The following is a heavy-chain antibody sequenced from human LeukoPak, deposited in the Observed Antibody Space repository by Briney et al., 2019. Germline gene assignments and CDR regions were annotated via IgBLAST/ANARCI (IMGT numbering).Heavy chain of an antibody. D-gene: IGHD4-11*01. Sequence: PSETLSLTCTVSGYSINNGYYWGWIRQPPGKGLEWIASIYYSGSSYYSPSLKSRVTMSVDTSKNQFSLKLSSVTAADTAIYYCVRLDYSNFFDYWGQGNLVTVSS. V-gene: IGHV4-38-2*02. J-gene: IGHJ4*02. CDR1: GYSINNGYY. CDR3: VRLDYSNFFDY. CDR2: IYYSGSS.